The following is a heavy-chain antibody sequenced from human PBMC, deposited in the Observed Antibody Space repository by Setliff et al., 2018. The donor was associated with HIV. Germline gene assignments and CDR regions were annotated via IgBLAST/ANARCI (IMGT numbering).Heavy chain of an antibody. J-gene: IGHJ6*02. V-gene: IGHV1-18*01. CDR3: AREIGDYYDSSGYYPPTDYYYGMDV. CDR1: GYTFTSYD. Sequence: GASVKVSCKASGYTFTSYDISWVRQAPGQGLEWMGWISAYHGNTNYAQKLQGRVTMTTDTSTSTAYMEPRRLRSDDTAVYYCAREIGDYYDSSGYYPPTDYYYGMDVWGQGTTVTVSS. D-gene: IGHD3-22*01. CDR2: ISAYHGNT.